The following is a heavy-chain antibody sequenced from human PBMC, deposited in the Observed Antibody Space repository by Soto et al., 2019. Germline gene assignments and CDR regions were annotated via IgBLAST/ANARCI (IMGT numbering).Heavy chain of an antibody. J-gene: IGHJ4*02. CDR1: GGSILNCGHY. D-gene: IGHD4-17*01. Sequence: RSLTCTVSGGSILNCGHYWTWIRQHPGKGLEWIGRIFFSGNTHYNPALKSRLTFSLDTAKNQFSLKLTSVTAADTAIYYCARDNYGGMIDFWGPGTLVTVSS. CDR2: IFFSGNT. V-gene: IGHV4-31*03. CDR3: ARDNYGGMIDF.